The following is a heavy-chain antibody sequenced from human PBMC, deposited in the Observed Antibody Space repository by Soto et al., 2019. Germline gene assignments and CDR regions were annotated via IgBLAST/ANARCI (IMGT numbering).Heavy chain of an antibody. V-gene: IGHV1-69*13. D-gene: IGHD4-17*01. CDR2: IIPIFGTA. J-gene: IGHJ4*02. CDR1: GGTFSSYA. Sequence: SVKVSCKASGGTFSSYAISWLRQAPGQGLEWMGGIIPIFGTANYAQKFQGRVTITADESTSTAYMELSSLRSEDTAVYYCARDGSDYGDPSYFDYWGQGTLVTVSS. CDR3: ARDGSDYGDPSYFDY.